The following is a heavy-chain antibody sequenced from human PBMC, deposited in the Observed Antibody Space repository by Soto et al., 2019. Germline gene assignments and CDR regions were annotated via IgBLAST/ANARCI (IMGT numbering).Heavy chain of an antibody. D-gene: IGHD5-12*01. CDR1: GYTFTSYA. CDR2: INAGNGNT. Sequence: QVQLVQSGAEVKKPGASVKVSCKASGYTFTSYAMHWVRQAPGQRLEWMGWINAGNGNTKYSQKFQGRVTITRDTSASTANMELSSLRSEDTAVYYCARTVEELPLYYYGMDVWGQGTTVTVSS. J-gene: IGHJ6*02. V-gene: IGHV1-3*01. CDR3: ARTVEELPLYYYGMDV.